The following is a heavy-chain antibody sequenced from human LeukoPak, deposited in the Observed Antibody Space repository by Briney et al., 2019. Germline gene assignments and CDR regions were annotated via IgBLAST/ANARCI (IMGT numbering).Heavy chain of an antibody. CDR3: ARDRGGAAAGNWFDS. V-gene: IGHV4-4*07. Sequence: SETLSLTCTVSGCSISSDYWGWIRQPAGQGLEWIGRMYISGSTDHNPPLKSRVTMSLDTSKNQFALKLTSVTAADTAVYYCARDRGGAAAGNWFDSWGQGTLVIVSS. D-gene: IGHD6-13*01. J-gene: IGHJ5*01. CDR1: GCSISSDY. CDR2: MYISGST.